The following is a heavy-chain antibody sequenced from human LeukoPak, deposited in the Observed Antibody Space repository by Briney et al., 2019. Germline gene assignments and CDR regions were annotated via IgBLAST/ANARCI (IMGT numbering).Heavy chain of an antibody. CDR1: GFTFSSYS. J-gene: IGHJ4*02. CDR2: ISSSSSYI. D-gene: IGHD5-18*01. Sequence: AGGSLRLSCAASGFTFSSYSMNWVRQAPGKGLEWVSSISSSSSYIYYADSVKGRFTISRDNAKNSLYLQMNSLRAEDTAVYYCARDPEGYSYGYGSYFDYWGQGTLVTVSS. CDR3: ARDPEGYSYGYGSYFDY. V-gene: IGHV3-21*01.